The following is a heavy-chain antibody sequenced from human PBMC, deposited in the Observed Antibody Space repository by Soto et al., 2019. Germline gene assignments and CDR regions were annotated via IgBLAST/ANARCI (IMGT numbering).Heavy chain of an antibody. J-gene: IGHJ4*02. V-gene: IGHV3-23*01. CDR2: IGAGGDIT. CDR3: AKDDFTDCGEDYFDH. CDR1: GFSFSNFA. D-gene: IGHD2-21*01. Sequence: DVQLLESGGGLVQPGESLRLSCAASGFSFSNFAMSWVRQAPGKGLEWVSGIGAGGDITFYADSVKGRFGISRDNSKNTVYLQVNSLRAEDTAVYFCAKDDFTDCGEDYFDHWGPGTLVTVSS.